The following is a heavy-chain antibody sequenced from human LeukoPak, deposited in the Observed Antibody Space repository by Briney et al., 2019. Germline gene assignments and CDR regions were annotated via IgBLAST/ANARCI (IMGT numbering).Heavy chain of an antibody. CDR3: ARGGATVTTFDY. J-gene: IGHJ4*02. CDR1: GGSISSYY. CDR2: IYYSGST. Sequence: SETLSLTCTVSGGSISSYYWSWIRQPPGKGLEWIGYIYYSGSTNYNPSLKRRVTISVDTSKNQFSLKLSSVTAADTAVYYCARGGATVTTFDYWGQGTLVSVSS. D-gene: IGHD4-17*01. V-gene: IGHV4-59*01.